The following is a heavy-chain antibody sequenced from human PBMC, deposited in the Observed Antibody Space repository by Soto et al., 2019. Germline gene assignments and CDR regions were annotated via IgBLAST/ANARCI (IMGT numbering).Heavy chain of an antibody. CDR2: ISSSSSYT. J-gene: IGHJ2*01. CDR3: ARIIAAAGGRRYFDL. D-gene: IGHD6-13*01. V-gene: IGHV3-11*06. CDR1: GFTFSDYY. Sequence: QVQLVESGGGLVKPGGSLRLSCAASGFTFSDYYMSWIRQAPGKGLEWVSYISSSSSYTNYADSVKGRFTIPRDNAKNSLYLQMNSLRAEVTAVYYCARIIAAAGGRRYFDLWGRGTLVTVSS.